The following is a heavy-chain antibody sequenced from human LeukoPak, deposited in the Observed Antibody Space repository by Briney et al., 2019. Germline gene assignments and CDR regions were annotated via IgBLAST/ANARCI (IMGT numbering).Heavy chain of an antibody. CDR3: ARNGYFEGWFDP. CDR2: IKQDGSEK. D-gene: IGHD3-9*01. CDR1: RFTFSSYW. J-gene: IGHJ5*02. Sequence: GGSLRLSCAASRFTFSSYWMSWVRQAPGKGLEWVANIKQDGSEKYYVDSVKGRFTISRDNAKNSLYLQMNSLRAEDTAVYYCARNGYFEGWFDPWGQGTLVTVSS. V-gene: IGHV3-7*01.